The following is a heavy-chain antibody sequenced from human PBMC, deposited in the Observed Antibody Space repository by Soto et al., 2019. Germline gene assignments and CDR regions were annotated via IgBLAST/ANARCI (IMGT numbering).Heavy chain of an antibody. J-gene: IGHJ5*02. CDR3: ASGGAAYRWFDP. D-gene: IGHD3-10*01. Sequence: EVQLLESGGKLVQPGGSLGLSCAVSGFTHSNYAMSWVRQAPGKGLEWVSTISDSGDSPWYADSVKGRFTISRDSSTNTVHLQMNSLRGEDTAVYYCASGGAAYRWFDPWGQGTLVTVSS. CDR2: ISDSGDSP. V-gene: IGHV3-23*01. CDR1: GFTHSNYA.